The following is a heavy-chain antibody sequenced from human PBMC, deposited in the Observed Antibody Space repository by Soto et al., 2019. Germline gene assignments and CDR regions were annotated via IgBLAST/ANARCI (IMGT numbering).Heavy chain of an antibody. D-gene: IGHD2-15*01. CDR3: AAEVKGYCSGGNC. V-gene: IGHV1-58*01. CDR2: IVVGSGNT. Sequence: GASVKVSCKASGFTFTSSAVQWVRQARGQRLEWIGWIVVGSGNTNYAQKFQERVTITRDMSTSTAYMELISLRSEDTAVYYCAAEVKGYCSGGNCWGQGTLVTVSS. J-gene: IGHJ4*02. CDR1: GFTFTSSA.